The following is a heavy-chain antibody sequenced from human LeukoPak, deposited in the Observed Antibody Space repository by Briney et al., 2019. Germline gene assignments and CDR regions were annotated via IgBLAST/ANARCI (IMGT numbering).Heavy chain of an antibody. J-gene: IGHJ2*01. CDR2: IYYSGST. D-gene: IGHD2-15*01. CDR1: GASLNSGGYY. Sequence: SQTLSLTCAVSGASLNSGGYYWNWIRQPPGKEPEWIGYIYYSGSTNYNRSLKSRVTISVDTSKNQFSLKLTSVTAADTAVYYCAREGWDLWGRGTLVTVSS. CDR3: AREGWDL. V-gene: IGHV4-61*08.